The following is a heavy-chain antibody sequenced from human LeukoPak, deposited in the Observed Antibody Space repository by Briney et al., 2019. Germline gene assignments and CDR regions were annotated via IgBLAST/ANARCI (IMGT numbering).Heavy chain of an antibody. J-gene: IGHJ4*02. V-gene: IGHV4-59*01. CDR3: TRGNAN. CDR1: GGSINSFY. CDR2: ISYSGST. Sequence: PSETLSLTCTVSGGSINSFYWSWIRQPPGKGLEWIGYISYSGSTYYNPSLKSRVTISVDTSKNQFFLKLSSVTAADTALYYCTRGNANWGQGTLVTVSS.